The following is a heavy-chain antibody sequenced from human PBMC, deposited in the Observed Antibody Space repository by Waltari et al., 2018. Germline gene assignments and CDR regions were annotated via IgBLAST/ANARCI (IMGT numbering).Heavy chain of an antibody. V-gene: IGHV4-39*01. J-gene: IGHJ3*01. CDR1: GVSLPTPRHS. CDR2: TSYSGAT. Sequence: QLQMQVSGPGVVTPPETLSPPCSVSGVSLPTPRHSWGWIRQPPGQGLEWIGTTSYSGATYSSPSLKSRVTIARDTSKNQLSLRLGSVTAADTAVYYCATYIGASVGTAAYDVWGQGTMVTVSA. CDR3: ATYIGASVGTAAYDV. D-gene: IGHD5-12*01.